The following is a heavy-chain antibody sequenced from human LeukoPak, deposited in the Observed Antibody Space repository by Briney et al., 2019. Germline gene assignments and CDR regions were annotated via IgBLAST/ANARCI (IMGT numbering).Heavy chain of an antibody. J-gene: IGHJ4*02. Sequence: GGSLRLSCAASGFTFSSYAMTWVRQAPGKGLEWVSEISGSGESTYYGDSVKGRFTISRDNAKNSLYLQMNSLRAEDTAVYYCARGRSVAGTPDYWGQGTLVTVSS. V-gene: IGHV3-23*01. CDR2: ISGSGEST. CDR3: ARGRSVAGTPDY. CDR1: GFTFSSYA. D-gene: IGHD6-19*01.